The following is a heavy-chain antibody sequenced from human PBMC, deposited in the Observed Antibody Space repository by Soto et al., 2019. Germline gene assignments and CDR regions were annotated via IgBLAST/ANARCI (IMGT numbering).Heavy chain of an antibody. CDR2: MNPNSGNT. V-gene: IGHV1-8*01. D-gene: IGHD6-13*01. J-gene: IGHJ4*02. Sequence: ASVKVSCKASGYTFTSYDINWVRQATGQGLEWMGWMNPNSGNTGYAQKFQGRVTMTRNTSISTAYMELSSLRSEDTAVYYCARVVGSSWYADYGGQGTLVTVPS. CDR3: ARVVGSSWYADY. CDR1: GYTFTSYD.